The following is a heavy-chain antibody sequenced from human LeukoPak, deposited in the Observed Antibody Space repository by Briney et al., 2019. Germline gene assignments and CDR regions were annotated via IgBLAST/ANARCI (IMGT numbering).Heavy chain of an antibody. J-gene: IGHJ6*03. Sequence: PGRSLRLSCAASGFTFSSYGMHWVRQAPGKGLGWVAVIRYGGSNKYYADSVKGRLTISRDNSKNTLYLQMNSLRAEDTAVYYCAKSITIFGVVFYMDVWAKGPRSPSP. CDR3: AKSITIFGVVFYMDV. CDR2: IRYGGSNK. D-gene: IGHD3-3*01. CDR1: GFTFSSYG. V-gene: IGHV3-33*06.